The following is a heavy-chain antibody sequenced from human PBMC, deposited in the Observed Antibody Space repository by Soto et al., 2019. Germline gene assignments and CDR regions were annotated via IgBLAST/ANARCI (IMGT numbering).Heavy chain of an antibody. J-gene: IGHJ5*02. CDR2: MNPNSGNT. V-gene: IGHV1-8*01. CDR3: ARVDAIFGVVMLTA. D-gene: IGHD3-3*01. CDR1: GYTFTSYD. Sequence: QVQLVQSGAEVKKPGASVKVSCKASGYTFTSYDINWVRQATGQGLEWMGWMNPNSGNTGYSQKFQGRVTMPRNTSISTAYMELSSLRSEDTAVYYCARVDAIFGVVMLTAWGQGTLVTVSS.